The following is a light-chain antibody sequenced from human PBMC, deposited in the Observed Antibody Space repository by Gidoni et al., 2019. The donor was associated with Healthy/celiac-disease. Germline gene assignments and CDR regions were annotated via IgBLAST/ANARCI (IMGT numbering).Light chain of an antibody. Sequence: EIVLTQPPGTLSLSPGERATLSCRASQSVSSSYLAWYQQKPGQAPRLLIYGASSRATGIPDRFSGSGSGTGFTLTISRLEPEDFAVYYCQQYGSSPYTFGQGTKLEIK. CDR1: QSVSSSY. J-gene: IGKJ2*01. CDR2: GAS. CDR3: QQYGSSPYT. V-gene: IGKV3-20*01.